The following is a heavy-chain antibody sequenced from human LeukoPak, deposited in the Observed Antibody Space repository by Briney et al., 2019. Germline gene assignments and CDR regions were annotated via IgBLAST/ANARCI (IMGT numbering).Heavy chain of an antibody. V-gene: IGHV4-39*01. J-gene: IGHJ4*02. CDR2: IYSTGNT. D-gene: IGHD3-22*01. CDR3: ARGDRTPEYYYDSSGYYGLGY. Sequence: PSETLSLTCTVSGGSISSSSNYWGWIRQPPGKGLEWIGTIYSTGNTYYNPSLKSRLTISVDTSKNQFSLKLSSVTAADTAVYYCARGDRTPEYYYDSSGYYGLGYWGQGTLVTVSS. CDR1: GGSISSSSNY.